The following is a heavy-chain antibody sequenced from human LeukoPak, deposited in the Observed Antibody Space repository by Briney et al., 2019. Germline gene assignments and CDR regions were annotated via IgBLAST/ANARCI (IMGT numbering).Heavy chain of an antibody. J-gene: IGHJ4*02. D-gene: IGHD6-6*01. CDR1: GGSISTSSYF. V-gene: IGHV4-39*01. CDR2: IYYSGST. CDR3: ARQPLEYSSSAFDY. Sequence: SETLSLTCTVSGGSISTSSYFWGWHRQPPGMGLEWIGSIYYSGSTYYNPSLESRVTISVDTSKNQFSLNLSSVTAADTAVYYCARQPLEYSSSAFDYWGQGTLVTVSS.